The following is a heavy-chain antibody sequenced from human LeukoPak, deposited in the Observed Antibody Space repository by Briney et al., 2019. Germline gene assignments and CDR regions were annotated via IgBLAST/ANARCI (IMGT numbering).Heavy chain of an antibody. CDR3: ATRGDLSWFGALRH. J-gene: IGHJ4*02. CDR2: IKQVGSET. Sequence: GGSVRLSCVVSGLSFRKYWKYWSPEAPGKALERFAFIKQVGSETSYVVSVKGRFTISRDNARNSLFLQMNRLRAEDTAVYYCATRGDLSWFGALRHWSQGALVSVSS. D-gene: IGHD3-16*02. CDR1: GLSFRKYW. V-gene: IGHV3-7*01.